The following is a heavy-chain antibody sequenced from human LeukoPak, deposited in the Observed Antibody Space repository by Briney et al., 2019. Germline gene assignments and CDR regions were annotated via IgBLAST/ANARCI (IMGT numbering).Heavy chain of an antibody. CDR3: ARVPNDYTISGVFHI. J-gene: IGHJ3*02. Sequence: TLSLTCTVFGGSISSSGYYWSWIRQPPGNGPEWIGYIYHDGTTYYNPSLRSRVTISVDRSKNQFSLKLSSVTAADTAVYYCARVPNDYTISGVFHIWGQGTVVTVSS. V-gene: IGHV4-30-2*01. CDR1: GGSISSSGYY. D-gene: IGHD4-11*01. CDR2: IYHDGTT.